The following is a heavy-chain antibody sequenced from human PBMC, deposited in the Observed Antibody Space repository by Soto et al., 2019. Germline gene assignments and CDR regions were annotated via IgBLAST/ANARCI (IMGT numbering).Heavy chain of an antibody. J-gene: IGHJ4*02. CDR1: CRSASSGSYY. D-gene: IGHD2-21*02. V-gene: IGHV4-61*03. CDR3: ARGTLRLPQSSYFEY. CDR2: IYYTVST. Sequence: QVQLQESGPGLVKPSETLSLTCTVSCRSASSGSYYWVWIRQPPGKGLEWIGYIYYTVSTNYNPSLKSRVNMSLDTSKNHFSLKVNSVTAADTAVYYGARGTLRLPQSSYFEYWRQGTLVTVSS.